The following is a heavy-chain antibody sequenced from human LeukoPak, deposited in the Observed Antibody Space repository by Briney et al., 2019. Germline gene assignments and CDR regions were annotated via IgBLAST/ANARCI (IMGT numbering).Heavy chain of an antibody. J-gene: IGHJ4*02. D-gene: IGHD1-7*01. CDR3: ARDSAGTTGY. Sequence: GGSLRLSCAASGFTFSSYSMNWVRQAPGKGLEWVSSISSSSSYIYYADSVKGRFTISRDNAKNPLYLQMNSLRAEDTAVYYCARDSAGTTGYWGQGTLVTVSS. CDR2: ISSSSSYI. CDR1: GFTFSSYS. V-gene: IGHV3-21*01.